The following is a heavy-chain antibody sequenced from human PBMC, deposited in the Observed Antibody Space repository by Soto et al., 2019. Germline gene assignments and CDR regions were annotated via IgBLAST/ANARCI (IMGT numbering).Heavy chain of an antibody. Sequence: ASVKVSCPASGYSFTNNDVSWVLQATGQGLEWMGWMNPGSGDTGYAQKFQGRVTMTRDISIATAYMELSSLRSDDTAIYYCARKHSLDYIRWGLDPWGQGNLVIVYS. CDR3: ARKHSLDYIRWGLDP. CDR1: GYSFTNND. D-gene: IGHD4-4*01. CDR2: MNPGSGDT. V-gene: IGHV1-8*01. J-gene: IGHJ5*02.